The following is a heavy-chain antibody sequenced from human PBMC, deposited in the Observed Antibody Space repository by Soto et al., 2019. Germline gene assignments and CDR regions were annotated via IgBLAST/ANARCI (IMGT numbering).Heavy chain of an antibody. V-gene: IGHV3-48*03. CDR1: GFTFSSYE. D-gene: IGHD1-26*01. CDR3: ARDGGLVGGATRGDYFDY. J-gene: IGHJ4*02. Sequence: GGSLRLSCAASGFTFSSYEMNWVRQAPGKGLEWVSYISSSGSTIYYADSVKGRFTISRDNAKNSLYLQMNSLRAEDTAVYYCARDGGLVGGATRGDYFDYWGQGTLVTVSS. CDR2: ISSSGSTI.